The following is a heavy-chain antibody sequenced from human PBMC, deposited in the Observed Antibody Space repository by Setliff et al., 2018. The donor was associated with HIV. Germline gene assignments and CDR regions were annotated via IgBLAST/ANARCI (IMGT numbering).Heavy chain of an antibody. CDR2: IWYDGSRT. D-gene: IGHD6-13*01. V-gene: IGHV3-33*01. CDR1: GFTFSSYG. CDR3: ATQGIAAASLLGYFEY. J-gene: IGHJ4*02. Sequence: GGSLRLSCAASGFTFSSYGMHWVRQAPGKGLEWVAVIWYDGSRTYYADSVKGRFTISRDNSKNTLYLQMDSLRADDTAVYYCATQGIAAASLLGYFEYWGQGTLVTVSS.